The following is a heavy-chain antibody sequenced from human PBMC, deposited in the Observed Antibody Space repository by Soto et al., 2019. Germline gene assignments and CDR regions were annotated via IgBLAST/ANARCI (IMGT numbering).Heavy chain of an antibody. CDR1: GFTFSSYA. CDR2: ISGRGGST. D-gene: IGHD3-3*01. V-gene: IGHV3-23*01. Sequence: GGSLRLSCAASGFTFSSYAMSWVRQAPGKGLEWVSAISGRGGSTYYADSVKGRFTISRDNSKNTLYLQMNSLRAADTAVYYCAKVDYDFWSGYYTGFDYWGQGTLVTVSS. CDR3: AKVDYDFWSGYYTGFDY. J-gene: IGHJ4*02.